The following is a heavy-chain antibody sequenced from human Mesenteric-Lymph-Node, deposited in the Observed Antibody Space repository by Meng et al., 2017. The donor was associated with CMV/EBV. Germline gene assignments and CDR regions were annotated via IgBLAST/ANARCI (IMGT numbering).Heavy chain of an antibody. CDR1: YTFSSYT. J-gene: IGHJ4*02. CDR2: INAGNGNT. D-gene: IGHD3-16*02. Sequence: YTFSSYTMHWVRQAPGQRLEWMGWINAGNGNTKYSQRFQGRVTIIRDTSASTAYMELSSLTSEDTAVYYCARPYDYVWGSYRYDFDYWGQGTLVTVSS. V-gene: IGHV1-3*01. CDR3: ARPYDYVWGSYRYDFDY.